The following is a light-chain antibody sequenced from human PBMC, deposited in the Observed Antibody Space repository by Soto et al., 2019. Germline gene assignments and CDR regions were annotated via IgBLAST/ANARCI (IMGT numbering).Light chain of an antibody. Sequence: QPVLTQPPSVSGAPGQRVTISCTGSSSNIGAHYDVHWYQQLPGTAPKLLIYANSKRPSGVPDRFSGSKSGTSASLAITGLQAEDEADYYCQSYDSSLSGSNWVFGGGTKLTVL. CDR2: ANS. CDR3: QSYDSSLSGSNWV. CDR1: SSNIGAHYD. J-gene: IGLJ3*02. V-gene: IGLV1-40*01.